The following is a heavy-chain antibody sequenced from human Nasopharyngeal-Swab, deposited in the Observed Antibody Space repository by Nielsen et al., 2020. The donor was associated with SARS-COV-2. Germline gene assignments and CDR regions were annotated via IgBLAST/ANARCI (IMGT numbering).Heavy chain of an antibody. Sequence: WIRQPPGKGLEWVAVIWYDGSNKFHADSVKGRFTISRDNSKNTMYLQMNSLRAEDTAVYYCAGDNQQGAVDAFDIWGQGTMVTVSS. V-gene: IGHV3-33*01. CDR2: IWYDGSNK. D-gene: IGHD6-13*01. CDR3: AGDNQQGAVDAFDI. J-gene: IGHJ3*02.